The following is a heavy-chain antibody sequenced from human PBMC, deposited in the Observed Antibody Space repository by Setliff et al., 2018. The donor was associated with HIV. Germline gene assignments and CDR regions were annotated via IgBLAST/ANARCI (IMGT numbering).Heavy chain of an antibody. CDR2: ISYDGSYE. CDR1: GFTFSDYY. V-gene: IGHV3-30*03. J-gene: IGHJ6*03. Sequence: LRLSCAASGFTFSDYYMTWIRQAPGKGLEWVAFISYDGSYEYYADSVKGRFTISRDNSKNTLYLHMNSLRAEDTAVYYCAREGYCNSASCPGYMDVWGKGTTVTVSS. D-gene: IGHD2-2*01. CDR3: AREGYCNSASCPGYMDV.